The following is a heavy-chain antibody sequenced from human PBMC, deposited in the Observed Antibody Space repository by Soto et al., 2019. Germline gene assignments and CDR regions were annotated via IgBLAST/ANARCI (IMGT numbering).Heavy chain of an antibody. CDR2: SRSKANTYTT. J-gene: IGHJ4*02. D-gene: IGHD6-13*01. CDR3: ATVVPPRYDHDY. CDR1: GFTFSDHF. V-gene: IGHV3-72*01. Sequence: EVQLVESGGGLVQPGGSLRLSCAASGFTFSDHFIDWVRQAPGKGLEWVGRSRSKANTYTTEYAASVKGRFNVSRDDSKNSLNLQMNSLNTEDTPAYYSATVVPPRYDHDYWGQGTLVTVSS.